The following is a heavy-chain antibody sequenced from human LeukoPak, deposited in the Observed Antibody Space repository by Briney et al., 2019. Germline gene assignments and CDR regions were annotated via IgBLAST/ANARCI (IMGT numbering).Heavy chain of an antibody. V-gene: IGHV3-30*02. J-gene: IGHJ4*02. CDR1: GFTFSSSG. D-gene: IGHD2-15*01. Sequence: GGSLRLSCAASGFTFSSSGMHWVRQAPGKGLEWVAFIRYDGSNKYYADSVKGRFTISRDNSKNTLYLQMNSLRAEDTAVYYCAKEVYCSGGSCYTVDYWGQGTLVTVSS. CDR2: IRYDGSNK. CDR3: AKEVYCSGGSCYTVDY.